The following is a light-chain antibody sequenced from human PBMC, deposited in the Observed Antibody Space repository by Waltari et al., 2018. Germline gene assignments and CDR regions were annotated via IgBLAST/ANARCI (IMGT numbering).Light chain of an antibody. V-gene: IGLV4-69*01. CDR2: VNSDGSH. CDR1: GEYSAYA. Sequence: LVLTQSPSASASLGASVKLTCSLPGEYSAYAIAWHQQQPLKGPRYLMTVNSDGSHQKGDWISERFSGSSSDLHRYLIISRLQSDDEADYFCQTWGTGIQVFGSGTKLTVL. CDR3: QTWGTGIQV. J-gene: IGLJ3*02.